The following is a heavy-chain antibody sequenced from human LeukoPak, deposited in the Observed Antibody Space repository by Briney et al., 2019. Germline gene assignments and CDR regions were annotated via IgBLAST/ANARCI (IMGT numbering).Heavy chain of an antibody. J-gene: IGHJ1*01. V-gene: IGHV3-53*01. D-gene: IGHD1-1*01. CDR2: IYSGGSA. Sequence: PGGSLRLSCAASGFSVSNNYMSWVRQAPGKGLEWISVIYSGGSAYYGDSVKGRFTISRDNSKNTLYLQMNSLTVEDTAVYYCAKHGGTTGTTRYFQHWGQGTLVTVSS. CDR1: GFSVSNNY. CDR3: AKHGGTTGTTRYFQH.